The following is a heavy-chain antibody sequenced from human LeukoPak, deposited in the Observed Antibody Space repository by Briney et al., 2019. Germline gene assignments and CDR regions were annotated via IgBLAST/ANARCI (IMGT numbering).Heavy chain of an antibody. V-gene: IGHV1-2*02. CDR3: AREGVVTTGYFDY. CDR2: INPNSGGT. J-gene: IGHJ4*02. D-gene: IGHD2-21*02. Sequence: ASVKVSCKASGYTFTGYYMHWVRQAPGQGLEWMGWINPNSGGTNYAQKFQGRVTMTRDTSTSTVYMELSSLRSEDTAVYYCAREGVVTTGYFDYWGQGTLVTVSS. CDR1: GYTFTGYY.